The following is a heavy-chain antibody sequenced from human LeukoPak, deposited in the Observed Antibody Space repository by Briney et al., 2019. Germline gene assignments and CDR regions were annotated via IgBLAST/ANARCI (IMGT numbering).Heavy chain of an antibody. V-gene: IGHV4-61*05. CDR1: GGSISSSSYY. CDR3: ARGGPLYGSGSYFLSPFDY. J-gene: IGHJ4*02. CDR2: IYYSGST. Sequence: SETLSLTCTVSGGSISSSSYYWGWIRQPPGKGLEWIGYIYYSGSTNYNPSLKSRVTISVDTSKNQFSLKLSSVTAADTAVYYCARGGPLYGSGSYFLSPFDYWGQGTLVTVSS. D-gene: IGHD3-10*01.